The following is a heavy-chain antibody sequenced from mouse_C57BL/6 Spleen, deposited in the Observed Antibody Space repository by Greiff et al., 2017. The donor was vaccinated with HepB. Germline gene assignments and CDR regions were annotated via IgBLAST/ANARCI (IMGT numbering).Heavy chain of an antibody. J-gene: IGHJ2*01. Sequence: EVQLVESGPGLVKPSQSLSLTCSVTGYSITSGYYWNWIRQFPGNKLEWMGYISYDGSNNYNPSLKNRISITRDTSKNQFFLKLNSVTTEDTATYYCASVYDYYFGYWGQGTTLTVSS. CDR1: GYSITSGYY. CDR3: ASVYDYYFGY. CDR2: ISYDGSN. D-gene: IGHD2-3*01. V-gene: IGHV3-6*01.